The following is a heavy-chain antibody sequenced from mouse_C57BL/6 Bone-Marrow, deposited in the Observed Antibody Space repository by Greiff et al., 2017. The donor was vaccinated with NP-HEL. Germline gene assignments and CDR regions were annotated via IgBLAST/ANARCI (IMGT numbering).Heavy chain of an antibody. Sequence: EVKLQESGGGLVKPGGSLKLSCAASGFTFSSYAMSWVRQTPEKRLEWVATISDGGSYTYYPDNVKGRFTISRDNAKNNLYLQMSHLKSEDTAMYYCARGSPHCYFDVWGTGTTVTVSS. V-gene: IGHV5-4*03. D-gene: IGHD1-1*02. CDR2: ISDGGSYT. CDR3: ARGSPHCYFDV. J-gene: IGHJ1*03. CDR1: GFTFSSYA.